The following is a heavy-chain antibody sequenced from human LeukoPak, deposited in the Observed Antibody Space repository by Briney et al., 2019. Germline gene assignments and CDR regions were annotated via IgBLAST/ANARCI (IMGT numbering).Heavy chain of an antibody. CDR1: GYTFTGYY. V-gene: IGHV1-2*04. CDR2: INPNSGGT. D-gene: IGHD4-11*01. Sequence: ASVKVSCKASGYTFTGYYMHWVRQAPGQGLEWMGWINPNSGGTNYAQKFQGWVTMTRDTSISTAYMELSSLRSEDTAVYYCAKESAHDYSNCHFDYWGQGTLVSVSS. CDR3: AKESAHDYSNCHFDY. J-gene: IGHJ4*02.